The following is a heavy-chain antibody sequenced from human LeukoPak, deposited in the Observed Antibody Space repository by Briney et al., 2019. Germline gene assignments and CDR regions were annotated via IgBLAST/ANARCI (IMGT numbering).Heavy chain of an antibody. D-gene: IGHD6-6*01. Sequence: PGGSLRLSCAASGFTVSSNYMSWVRQAPGKGLEWVSYISSSGSTIYYADSVKGRFTISRDNAKNSLYLQMNSLRAEDTAVYYCARSGAARPFDYWGQGTLVTVSS. CDR1: GFTVSSNY. J-gene: IGHJ4*02. CDR2: ISSSGSTI. CDR3: ARSGAARPFDY. V-gene: IGHV3-11*01.